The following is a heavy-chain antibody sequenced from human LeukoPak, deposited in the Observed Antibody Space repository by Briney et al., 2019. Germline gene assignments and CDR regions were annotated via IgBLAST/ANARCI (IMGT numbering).Heavy chain of an antibody. V-gene: IGHV1-8*01. CDR2: MNSHSGNT. CDR1: GYTFTDYD. D-gene: IGHD2-8*02. Sequence: ASVKVSCKASGYTFTDYDINWVRQATGQGLEWMGWMNSHSGNTGSAQKFRGRVTMTRNISISTAYMELNNLRSDDTAVYYCARGAVVYARHYNWFDPWGQGTLVIVSS. J-gene: IGHJ5*02. CDR3: ARGAVVYARHYNWFDP.